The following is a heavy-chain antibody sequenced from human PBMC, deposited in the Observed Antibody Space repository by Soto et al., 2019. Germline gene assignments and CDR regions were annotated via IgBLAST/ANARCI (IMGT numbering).Heavy chain of an antibody. CDR3: ARDATTVGKSWFDP. CDR1: GGSISSDGYC. Sequence: SETLSLTCTVSGGSISSDGYCWSWIRQHPGKGLEWVGSIYYSGNTYYNPSLKSRVSISVDTSKNQFSLKVSSVTAADTAVYYCARDATTVGKSWFDPWGQGTLVTVSS. V-gene: IGHV4-31*03. CDR2: IYYSGNT. D-gene: IGHD4-17*01. J-gene: IGHJ5*02.